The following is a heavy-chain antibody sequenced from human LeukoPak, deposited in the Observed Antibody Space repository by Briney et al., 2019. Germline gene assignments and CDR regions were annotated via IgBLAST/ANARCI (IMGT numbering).Heavy chain of an antibody. CDR2: IYYSGNT. D-gene: IGHD3-16*01. Sequence: PSETLSLTCTVSGGSFSNYYWSWIRQPPGKGLEWIGYIYYSGNTDYNPSLKSRVTMSLDTSKNQFSLNLSSVTAADTAVYYCAKAVIPFGGPVAKGFDCWGQGTLVTVSS. CDR3: AKAVIPFGGPVAKGFDC. V-gene: IGHV4-59*01. CDR1: GGSFSNYY. J-gene: IGHJ4*02.